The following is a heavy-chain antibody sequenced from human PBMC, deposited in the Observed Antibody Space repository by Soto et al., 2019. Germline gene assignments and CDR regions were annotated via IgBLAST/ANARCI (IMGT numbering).Heavy chain of an antibody. CDR1: GGSFSGHY. D-gene: IGHD5-12*01. CDR3: ARAYSGYGGEDGMDV. J-gene: IGHJ6*02. V-gene: IGHV4-34*01. Sequence: QVQLQQWGAGLLKPSETLSLTCAVYGGSFSGHYWSWIRQPPGKGLEWIGEINHSGSTNYNPSLKSRVTISVDTSKNQFSLKLSSVTAADTAVYYCARAYSGYGGEDGMDVWGQGTTVTVSS. CDR2: INHSGST.